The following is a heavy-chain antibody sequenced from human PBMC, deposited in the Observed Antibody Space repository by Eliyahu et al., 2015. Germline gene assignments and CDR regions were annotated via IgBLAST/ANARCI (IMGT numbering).Heavy chain of an antibody. V-gene: IGHV1-2*02. CDR2: INPNSGGT. Sequence: QVQLVQSGAEVKKPGASVKVSCKASXXTFTXXYMHWVRPAPGQGLEWMGWINPNSGGTNYAQKFQGRVTMTRDTSISTAYMELSRLRSDDTAVYYCARVPEVIIDPFDYWGQGTLVTVSS. CDR3: ARVPEVIIDPFDY. J-gene: IGHJ4*02. CDR1: XXTFTXXY. D-gene: IGHD3-10*01.